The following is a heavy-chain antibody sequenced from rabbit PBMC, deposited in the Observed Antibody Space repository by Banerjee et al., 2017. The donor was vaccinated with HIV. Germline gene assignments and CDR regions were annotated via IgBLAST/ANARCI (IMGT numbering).Heavy chain of an antibody. CDR3: ARGDGGYTYSL. Sequence: QEQLEESGGDLVKPEGSLTLTCTASGFSFSSSYWICWVRQAPGKGLELIACIYTSSGTTWYASWVKGRFTISKTSSTTVTLQMTSLTAADTATYFCARGDGGYTYSLWGPGTLVTVS. CDR1: GFSFSSSYW. V-gene: IGHV1S45*01. J-gene: IGHJ4*01. D-gene: IGHD6-1*01. CDR2: IYTSSGTT.